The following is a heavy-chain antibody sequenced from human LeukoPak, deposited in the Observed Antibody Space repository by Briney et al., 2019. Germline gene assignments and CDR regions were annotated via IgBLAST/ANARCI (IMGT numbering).Heavy chain of an antibody. V-gene: IGHV4-38-2*02. CDR3: ARDHDYGDTKGDY. J-gene: IGHJ4*02. D-gene: IGHD4-17*01. CDR2: IYYSGST. CDR1: GYSISSGYY. Sequence: KPSETLSLTCTVSGYSISSGYYWGWIRQPPGKGLEWIGSIYYSGSTYYNPSLKSRVTISVDTSKNQFSLKLSSVTAADTAVYYCARDHDYGDTKGDYWGQGTLVTVSS.